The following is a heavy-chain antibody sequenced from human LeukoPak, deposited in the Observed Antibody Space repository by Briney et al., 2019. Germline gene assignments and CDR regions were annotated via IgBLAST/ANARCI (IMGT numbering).Heavy chain of an antibody. V-gene: IGHV3-30*02. CDR1: GFTFSSYG. CDR2: IRYDGSNK. CDR3: AKGQGWTRILEENWFDP. D-gene: IGHD2-15*01. J-gene: IGHJ5*02. Sequence: GGSLRLSCAASGFTFSSYGMHWVRQAPGKGLEWVAFIRYDGSNKYYADSVKGRFTISRDNSKNTLYLQMNSLRAEDTAVYYCAKGQGWTRILEENWFDPWGQGTLVTVSS.